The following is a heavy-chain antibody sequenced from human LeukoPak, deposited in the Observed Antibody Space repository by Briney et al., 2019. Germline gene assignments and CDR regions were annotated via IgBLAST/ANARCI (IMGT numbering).Heavy chain of an antibody. J-gene: IGHJ4*02. CDR2: ISSTSDSI. CDR3: ARAMRSGYDY. Sequence: GGSLRLSCAASGFTFSNYDMNWVRQAPGKRLEWVSYISSTSDSIYYADSVKGRFTISRDNAENSLYLQMNSLRDEDTAVYYCARAMRSGYDYWGQGTLVTVSS. D-gene: IGHD5-12*01. V-gene: IGHV3-48*02. CDR1: GFTFSNYD.